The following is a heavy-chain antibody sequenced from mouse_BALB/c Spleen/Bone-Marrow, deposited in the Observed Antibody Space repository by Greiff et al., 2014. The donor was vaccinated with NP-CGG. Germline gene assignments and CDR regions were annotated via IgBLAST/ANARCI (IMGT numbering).Heavy chain of an antibody. CDR3: ASSGNYEGGAMDY. Sequence: EVQLQQSGAELVKPGASVKLSCTASGFNIKDTFMHWMKQRPEQGLEWNGRIDPANGITKYDPKFQGKATITTDTSSNTAYLQLSSLTSEYTAVYYCASSGNYEGGAMDYWGQGTSVTVSA. V-gene: IGHV14-3*02. CDR2: IDPANGIT. J-gene: IGHJ4*01. D-gene: IGHD2-1*01. CDR1: GFNIKDTF.